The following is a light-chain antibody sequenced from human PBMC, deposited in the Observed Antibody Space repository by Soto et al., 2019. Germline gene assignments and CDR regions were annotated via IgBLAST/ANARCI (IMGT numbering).Light chain of an antibody. CDR2: QVS. CDR3: MQGTHWPT. V-gene: IGKV2-30*02. CDR1: QSLLHSNGDTY. J-gene: IGKJ1*01. Sequence: DVVLTQSPLSLPVNLGQPASISCKSSQSLLHSNGDTYLNWSQQRPGQSPRRLIYQVSNRDSGVPDRFSGSGSGTDFTLKISRVEAEDVGIYYCMQGTHWPTFGQGTKVEIK.